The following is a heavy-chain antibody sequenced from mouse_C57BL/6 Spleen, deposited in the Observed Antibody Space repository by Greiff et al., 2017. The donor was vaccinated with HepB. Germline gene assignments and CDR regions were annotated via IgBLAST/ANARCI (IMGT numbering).Heavy chain of an antibody. CDR3: TRDGGSYYSNYDAMDY. Sequence: EVQRVESGTVLARPGASVKMSCKTSGYTFTSYWMHWVKQRPGQGLEWIGAIYPGNSDTSYNQKFKGKAKLTAVTSASTAYMELSSLTNEDSAVYYCTRDGGSYYSNYDAMDYWGQGTSVTVSS. CDR1: GYTFTSYW. D-gene: IGHD2-5*01. J-gene: IGHJ4*01. CDR2: IYPGNSDT. V-gene: IGHV1-5*01.